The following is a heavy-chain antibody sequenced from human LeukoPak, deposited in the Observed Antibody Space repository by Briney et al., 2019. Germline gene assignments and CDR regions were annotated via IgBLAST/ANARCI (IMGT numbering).Heavy chain of an antibody. CDR1: GFTFSSHG. D-gene: IGHD3-22*01. CDR3: AKSGSGYYHYDY. J-gene: IGHJ4*02. Sequence: GGSLRLSCAASGFTFSSHGIHWVRQAPGKGLEWVSFITGSGGTTYYADSVKGRFTISRDNSKNTLYLQMNSLRAEDTAVYYCAKSGSGYYHYDYWGQGTLVTVSS. CDR2: ITGSGGTT. V-gene: IGHV3-23*01.